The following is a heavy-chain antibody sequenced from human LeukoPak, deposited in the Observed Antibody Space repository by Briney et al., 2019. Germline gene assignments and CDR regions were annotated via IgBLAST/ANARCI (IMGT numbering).Heavy chain of an antibody. J-gene: IGHJ4*02. CDR3: AKRASGSGTSLYYFDY. CDR2: ISNSGGST. D-gene: IGHD3-10*01. Sequence: GGSLRLSCAASGFTFSSYAMSWVRQAPGRGLEWVSVISNSGGSTFYADSVKGRFTISRDNSKNTLYLQMNSLRAEDTAVYYCAKRASGSGTSLYYFDYWGQGTLVTVSS. V-gene: IGHV3-23*01. CDR1: GFTFSSYA.